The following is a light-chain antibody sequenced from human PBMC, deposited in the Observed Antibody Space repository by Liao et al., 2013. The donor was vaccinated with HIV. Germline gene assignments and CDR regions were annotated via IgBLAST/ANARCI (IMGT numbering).Light chain of an antibody. Sequence: SYELTQPPSVSVAPGKTARITCGGNNIGSKNVHWYQQNPGQAPVLVIYYDSDRPSGIPDRFSGSNSGNTATLTISGTQTMDEADYYCQTWDNSTPVFGTGTKVTVL. V-gene: IGLV3-21*01. CDR1: NIGSKN. J-gene: IGLJ1*01. CDR3: QTWDNSTPV. CDR2: YDS.